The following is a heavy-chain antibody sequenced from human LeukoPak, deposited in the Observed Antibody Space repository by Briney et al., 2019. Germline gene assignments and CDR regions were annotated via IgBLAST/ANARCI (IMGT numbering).Heavy chain of an antibody. Sequence: GGSLRLSCAASGFTFSSYAVSWVHQAPGKGLEWVSGISGSGTSTYYADSVKGRFTISRDNSKNTMSLQMNSLKAEDTALYYCARGKGTAVSSFDSWGQGTLVTVSS. CDR2: ISGSGTST. CDR1: GFTFSSYA. D-gene: IGHD6-19*01. V-gene: IGHV3-23*01. CDR3: ARGKGTAVSSFDS. J-gene: IGHJ4*02.